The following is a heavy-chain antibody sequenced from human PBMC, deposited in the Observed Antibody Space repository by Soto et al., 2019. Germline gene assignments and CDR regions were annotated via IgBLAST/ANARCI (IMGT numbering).Heavy chain of an antibody. CDR3: ARGRYGDY. Sequence: QVHLVQSGAEVKKPGASVKVSCKGYGYAFTTYGITWVRQAPGQGLEWMGWISAHNGNTNYAQKLQGRVTVTRDTSTSTAYMELRSLRSDGTAVYYCARGRYGDYWGQGALVTVSS. CDR1: GYAFTTYG. D-gene: IGHD1-1*01. J-gene: IGHJ4*02. CDR2: ISAHNGNT. V-gene: IGHV1-18*01.